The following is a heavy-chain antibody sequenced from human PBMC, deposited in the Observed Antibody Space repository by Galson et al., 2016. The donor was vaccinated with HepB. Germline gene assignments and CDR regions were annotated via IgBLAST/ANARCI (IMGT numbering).Heavy chain of an antibody. J-gene: IGHJ4*02. CDR3: AGAQWDLRLADAVDI. D-gene: IGHD3-3*01. CDR1: GFTFSNYG. CDR2: IWSDGTTK. V-gene: IGHV3-33*01. Sequence: SLRLSCAASGFTFSNYGMHWVRQAPGKGLEWVSVIWSDGTTKHYADSVKGRLTISRDNSQDTLYLQMNSLKVEDTAVYFCAGAQWDLRLADAVDIWGQGTLVTVSS.